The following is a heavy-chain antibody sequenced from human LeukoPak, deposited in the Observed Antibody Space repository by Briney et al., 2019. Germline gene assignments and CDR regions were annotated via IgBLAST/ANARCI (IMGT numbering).Heavy chain of an antibody. CDR1: GGSISSSSYY. V-gene: IGHV4-39*07. CDR2: IYYSGST. D-gene: IGHD2-21*01. Sequence: PSETLSLTCTVSGGSISSSSYYWGWIRQPPGKGLEWIGSIYYSGSTYYNPSLKSRVTISVDTSKNQFSLKLSSVTAADTAVYYCSTIVTTRYYYYGMDVWGQGTTVTVSS. J-gene: IGHJ6*02. CDR3: STIVTTRYYYYGMDV.